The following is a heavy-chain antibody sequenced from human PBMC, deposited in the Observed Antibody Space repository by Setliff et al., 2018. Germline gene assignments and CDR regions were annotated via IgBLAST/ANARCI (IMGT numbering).Heavy chain of an antibody. CDR2: IYYSGST. V-gene: IGHV4-59*11. Sequence: LSLTCTVSGGSISSHYWSWIRQPPGKGLEWIGYIYYSGSTNYNPSLKSRVTISVDTSKNQFSLKLSSVTAADAAIYYCARSEAYNWFDPWGQGTLVTVSS. J-gene: IGHJ5*02. CDR3: ARSEAYNWFDP. CDR1: GGSISSHY.